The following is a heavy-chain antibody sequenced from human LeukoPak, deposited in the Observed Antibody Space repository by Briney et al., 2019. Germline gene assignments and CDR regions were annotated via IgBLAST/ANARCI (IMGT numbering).Heavy chain of an antibody. V-gene: IGHV1-8*01. J-gene: IGHJ3*02. CDR2: MNPNSGNT. D-gene: IGHD2-2*01. Sequence: ASVKVSCKASGYTFTSYDINWVRQATGQGLEWMGWMNPNSGNTGYAQKFQGRVTMTRDTSISTAYMELSRLRSEDTAVYYCAREGNEYQLLRGKKAPHDAFDIWGQGTMVTVSS. CDR3: AREGNEYQLLRGKKAPHDAFDI. CDR1: GYTFTSYD.